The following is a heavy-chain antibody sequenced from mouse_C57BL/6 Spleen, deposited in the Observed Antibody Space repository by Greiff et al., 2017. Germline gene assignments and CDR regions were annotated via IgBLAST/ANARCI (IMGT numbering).Heavy chain of an antibody. V-gene: IGHV5-17*01. J-gene: IGHJ2*01. CDR3: ARGGDYYGSSLDY. Sequence: EVQVVESGGGLVKPGGSLKLSCAASGFTFSDYGMHWVRQAPEKGLEWVAYISSGSSTIYYADTVTGRFTISRDNAKNTLFLQMTSLRSEDTAMYYCARGGDYYGSSLDYWGQGTTLTVSS. CDR1: GFTFSDYG. CDR2: ISSGSSTI. D-gene: IGHD1-1*01.